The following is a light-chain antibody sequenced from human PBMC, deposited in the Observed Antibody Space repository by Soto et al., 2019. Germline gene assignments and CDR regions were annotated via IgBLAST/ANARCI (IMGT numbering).Light chain of an antibody. CDR1: QSISSW. CDR2: DAS. V-gene: IGKV1-5*01. Sequence: DIQMAQSPSTLSASVGDRVTITCRASQSISSWLAWYRQKPGKAPKLLIYDASSLESGVPSRFSGSGSWTEFTLTISSLQHDDFATYYCQHYDSYPWTFGQGTKVEIK. CDR3: QHYDSYPWT. J-gene: IGKJ1*01.